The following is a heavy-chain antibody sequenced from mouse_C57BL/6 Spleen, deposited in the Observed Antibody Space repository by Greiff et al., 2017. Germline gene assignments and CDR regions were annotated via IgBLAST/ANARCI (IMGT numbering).Heavy chain of an antibody. CDR1: GFTFTDYY. Sequence: DVMLVESGGGLVQPGGSLSLSCAASGFTFTDYYMSWVRQPPGKALEWLGFIRNKANGYTTEYSASVKGRFTISRDNSQSILYLQMNALRAEDSATYYCARYIGTALYWYFDVWGTGTTVTVSS. V-gene: IGHV7-3*01. CDR2: IRNKANGYTT. CDR3: ARYIGTALYWYFDV. D-gene: IGHD3-3*01. J-gene: IGHJ1*03.